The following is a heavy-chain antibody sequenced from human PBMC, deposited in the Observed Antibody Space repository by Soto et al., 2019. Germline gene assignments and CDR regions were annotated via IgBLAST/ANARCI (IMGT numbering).Heavy chain of an antibody. V-gene: IGHV3-21*01. D-gene: IGHD3-22*01. J-gene: IGHJ4*02. Sequence: GGSLRLSCAASGFTFSSYSMNWVRQAPGKGLEWVSSISSSSSYIYYADSVKGRFTISRDNAKNSLYLQMNSLRAEDTAVYYCARGVSYYDSSGYYSLGMYHFDYWGQGTLVTVSS. CDR3: ARGVSYYDSSGYYSLGMYHFDY. CDR2: ISSSSSYI. CDR1: GFTFSSYS.